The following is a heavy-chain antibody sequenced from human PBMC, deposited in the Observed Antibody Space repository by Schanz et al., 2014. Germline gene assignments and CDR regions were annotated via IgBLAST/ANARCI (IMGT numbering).Heavy chain of an antibody. CDR1: GYTYTGYY. Sequence: QVHLVQSGAEVKKPGASVKVSCKASGYTYTGYYIHWVRQAPGQGLEWMGRINPNTGGTNFAQKFQGRVTMTRDTSITTAYMDLSGLTSDDTAVYYCAREKGHGYSGLSWGQGTLLAVSS. J-gene: IGHJ5*02. V-gene: IGHV1-2*06. CDR3: AREKGHGYSGLS. D-gene: IGHD5-12*01. CDR2: INPNTGGT.